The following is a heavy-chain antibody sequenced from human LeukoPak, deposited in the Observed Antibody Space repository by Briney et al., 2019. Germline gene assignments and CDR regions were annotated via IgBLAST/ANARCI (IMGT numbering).Heavy chain of an antibody. CDR2: IYYSGST. CDR3: ARASSGTYYTFDY. J-gene: IGHJ4*02. D-gene: IGHD3-10*01. Sequence: SETLSLTCTVSGGSISSGGYYWSWIRQHPGKGLEWIGYIYYSGSTYYNPSLKSRVTMSVDTSKNQFSLKLSSVTAADTAVYYCARASSGTYYTFDYWGQGTLVTVSS. V-gene: IGHV4-31*03. CDR1: GGSISSGGYY.